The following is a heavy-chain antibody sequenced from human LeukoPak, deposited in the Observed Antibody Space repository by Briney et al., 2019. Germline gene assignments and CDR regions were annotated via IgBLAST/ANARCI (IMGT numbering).Heavy chain of an antibody. CDR1: GGSVSSGSYY. J-gene: IGHJ5*02. V-gene: IGHV4-61*01. CDR3: ARGRLTTPNWFGP. D-gene: IGHD1/OR15-1a*01. Sequence: SSETLSLTCTVSGGSVSSGSYYWTWIRQPPGKGLEWLGYLYNSGNTNYNPSLKSRVTMSVDTSKNQFSLRLTSVTAADTAVYYCARGRLTTPNWFGPWGQGILVTVSS. CDR2: LYNSGNT.